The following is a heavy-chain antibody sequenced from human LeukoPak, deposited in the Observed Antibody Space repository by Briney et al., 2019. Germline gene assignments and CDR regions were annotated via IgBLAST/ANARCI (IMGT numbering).Heavy chain of an antibody. CDR2: ISAYNGNT. D-gene: IGHD2-2*01. J-gene: IGHJ5*02. CDR3: ARGGGDIVVVPAAWVNWFDP. V-gene: IGHV1-18*01. Sequence: GASVKVSCKASGYTFTSYGISWVRQAPGQGPEWMGWISAYNGNTNYAQKLQGRVTMTTDTSTSTAYMELRSLRSDDTAVYYCARGGGDIVVVPAAWVNWFDPWGQGTLVTVSS. CDR1: GYTFTSYG.